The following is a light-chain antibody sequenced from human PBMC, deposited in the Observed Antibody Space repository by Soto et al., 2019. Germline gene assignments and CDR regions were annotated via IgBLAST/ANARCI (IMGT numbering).Light chain of an antibody. J-gene: IGKJ1*01. V-gene: IGKV1-39*01. CDR2: AAS. CDR3: QHSYSTRT. CDR1: LPISSY. Sequence: DIQMTQSPSSLSASVGDRVTITCRASLPISSYLNWYQQKPGKAPKLLIYAASSLQSGVPSRFSGSGSGPDFALHISSLQPADFATYYCQHSYSTRTFVQGTKVDIK.